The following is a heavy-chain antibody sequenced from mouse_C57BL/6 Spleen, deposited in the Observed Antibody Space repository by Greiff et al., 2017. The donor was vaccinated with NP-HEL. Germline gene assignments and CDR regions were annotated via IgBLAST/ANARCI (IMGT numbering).Heavy chain of an antibody. CDR1: GYTFTSYW. Sequence: QVQLQQPGAELVKPGASVKLSCKASGYTFTSYWMQWVKQRPGQGLEWIGEIDPSDSYTNYNQKFKGKATLTVDTSSSTAYMQLSSLTSEDSAVYYCARGYSKPLYAMDYWGQGTSVTVSS. D-gene: IGHD2-5*01. CDR2: IDPSDSYT. V-gene: IGHV1-50*01. CDR3: ARGYSKPLYAMDY. J-gene: IGHJ4*01.